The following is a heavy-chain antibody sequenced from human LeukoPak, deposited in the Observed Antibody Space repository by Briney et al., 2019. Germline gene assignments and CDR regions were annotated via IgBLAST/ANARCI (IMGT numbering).Heavy chain of an antibody. Sequence: PSETLSLTXAVSGYSISSGYYWGWIRQPPGKGLEWIGSIYHSGSTYYNPSLKSRVTISVDTSKNQFSLKLSSVTAADTAVHYCARRRDGYFDYWGQGTLVTVSS. CDR3: ARRRDGYFDY. J-gene: IGHJ4*02. CDR1: GYSISSGYY. CDR2: IYHSGST. V-gene: IGHV4-38-2*01. D-gene: IGHD5-24*01.